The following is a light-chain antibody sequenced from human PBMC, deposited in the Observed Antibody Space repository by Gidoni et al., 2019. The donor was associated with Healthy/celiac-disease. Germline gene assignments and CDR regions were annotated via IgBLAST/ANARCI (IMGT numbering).Light chain of an antibody. CDR1: QSISSY. V-gene: IGKV1-39*01. Sequence: DIQMTQSPSSLSASVGDRVTITCRASQSISSYLNWYQQKPGKAPKLLIYAASSLQSGVPSRFSGSGSGTDFTLTISSLQPEDFATYYCQQSYSTPRRTFXXXTKVEIK. CDR3: QQSYSTPRRT. J-gene: IGKJ1*01. CDR2: AAS.